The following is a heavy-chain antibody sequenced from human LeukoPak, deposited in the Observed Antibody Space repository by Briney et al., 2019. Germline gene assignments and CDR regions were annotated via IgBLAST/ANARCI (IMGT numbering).Heavy chain of an antibody. CDR1: GGSISSYY. D-gene: IGHD3-22*01. CDR2: IYTSGST. Sequence: SETLSLTCTVSGGSISSYYWSWIRQAAGKGLEWIGRIYTSGSTNYNPSLKSRVTMSVDTSKNQFSLKLSSVTAADTAVYYCARGADSSGYQLPFDYWGQGTLVTVSS. CDR3: ARGADSSGYQLPFDY. V-gene: IGHV4-4*07. J-gene: IGHJ4*02.